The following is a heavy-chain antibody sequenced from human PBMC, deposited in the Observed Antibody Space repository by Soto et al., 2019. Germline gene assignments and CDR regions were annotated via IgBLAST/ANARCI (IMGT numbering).Heavy chain of an antibody. CDR2: IYYSGST. CDR3: ASQXDSRLAXXGEXXXXXXXYGMDX. Sequence: LSLTCTVSGCSISSSSYYWGWIRQPPGKGLEWIGSIYYSGSTYYNPSLKSRVTISVDTSKNQFSLKLSSVTAADTAVYYCASQXDSRLAXXGEXXXXXXXYGMDXWRQGNTVTVS. V-gene: IGHV4-39*01. CDR1: GCSISSSSYY. J-gene: IGHJ6*01. D-gene: IGHD3-22*01.